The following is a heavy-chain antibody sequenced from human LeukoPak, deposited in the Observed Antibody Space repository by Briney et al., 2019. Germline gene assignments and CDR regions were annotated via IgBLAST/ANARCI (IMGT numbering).Heavy chain of an antibody. CDR2: ISGSGGST. V-gene: IGHV3-23*01. Sequence: GGSLRLSCAASGFTFSSYGMSWVRQAPGKGLEWVSAISGSGGSTYYADSVKGRFTISRDNSKDTLYLQMNSLRAEDTAVYHCANLPHSGSPSPFDYWGQGTLVTVSS. D-gene: IGHD1-26*01. CDR3: ANLPHSGSPSPFDY. CDR1: GFTFSSYG. J-gene: IGHJ4*02.